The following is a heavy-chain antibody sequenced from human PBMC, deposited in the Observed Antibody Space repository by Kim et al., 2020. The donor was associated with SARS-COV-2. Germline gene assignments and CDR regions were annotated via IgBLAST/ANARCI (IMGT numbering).Heavy chain of an antibody. CDR3: ARENYDILTGHAGTPGNYYYGMDV. CDR2: INPNSGGT. Sequence: ASVKVSCKASGYTFTGYYMHWVRQAPGQGLEWMGWINPNSGGTNYAQKFQGWVTMTRDTSISTAYMELSRLRSDDTAVYYCARENYDILTGHAGTPGNYYYGMDVWGQGTTVTVSS. D-gene: IGHD3-9*01. V-gene: IGHV1-2*04. J-gene: IGHJ6*02. CDR1: GYTFTGYY.